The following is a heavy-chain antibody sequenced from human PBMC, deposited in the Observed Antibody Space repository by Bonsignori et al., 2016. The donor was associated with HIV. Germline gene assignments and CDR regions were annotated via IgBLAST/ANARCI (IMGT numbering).Heavy chain of an antibody. Sequence: WIRQPPGKGLEWVSAISGSGGSTYYADSVKGRFTISRDNSKNTLYLQMNSLRAEDTAVYYCAKGGPNQVYAPRGYFQHWGQGTLVTVSS. J-gene: IGHJ1*01. CDR3: AKGGPNQVYAPRGYFQH. CDR2: ISGSGGST. D-gene: IGHD2-8*01. V-gene: IGHV3-23*01.